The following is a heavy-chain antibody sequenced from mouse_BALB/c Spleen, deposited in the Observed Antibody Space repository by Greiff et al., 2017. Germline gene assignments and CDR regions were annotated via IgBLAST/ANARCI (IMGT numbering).Heavy chain of an antibody. Sequence: VKLVESGPGLVQPSQSLSITCKVSGFSLTSYGVHWVRQSPGKGLEWLGVIWRGGSTDYNAAFISRLSISKDNYKSQVFFKMNSLQATDTAIYYCAREPPSVTSVDAMDYWGQGTSVTVSS. D-gene: IGHD1-1*01. CDR2: IWRGGST. CDR3: AREPPSVTSVDAMDY. V-gene: IGHV2-2*02. J-gene: IGHJ4*01. CDR1: GFSLTSYG.